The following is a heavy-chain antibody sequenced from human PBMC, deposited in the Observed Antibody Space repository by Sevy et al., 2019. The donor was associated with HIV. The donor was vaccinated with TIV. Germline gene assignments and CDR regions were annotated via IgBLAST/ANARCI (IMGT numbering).Heavy chain of an antibody. CDR3: AAGTGTSGFDY. Sequence: GGSLRLSCAASGFTFSEAWMSWVRQAPGKGLEWVGRIKSKTEAATRDFAAPVGGRFSISRDDSANTVYLVMNNLKPGDTGVYYCAAGTGTSGFDYWGQGTLVTVSS. J-gene: IGHJ4*02. CDR1: GFTFSEAW. D-gene: IGHD1-7*01. V-gene: IGHV3-15*01. CDR2: IKSKTEAATR.